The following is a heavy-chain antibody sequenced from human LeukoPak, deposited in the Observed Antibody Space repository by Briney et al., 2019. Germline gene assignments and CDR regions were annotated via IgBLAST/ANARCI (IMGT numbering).Heavy chain of an antibody. J-gene: IGHJ4*02. CDR2: IYYSGST. V-gene: IGHV4-61*08. CDR1: GASISGSGYY. Sequence: PSETLSLTCAVSGASISGSGYYWNWIRQPPGKGLEWIGYIYYSGSTNYNPSLKSRVTISVDTSNNQFSLKLSSVTAADTAVYYCARGADAGDYWGQGTLVTVSS. CDR3: ARGADAGDY.